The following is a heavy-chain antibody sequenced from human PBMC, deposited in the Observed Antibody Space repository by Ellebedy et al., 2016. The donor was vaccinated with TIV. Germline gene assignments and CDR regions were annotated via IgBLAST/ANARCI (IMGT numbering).Heavy chain of an antibody. J-gene: IGHJ3*02. V-gene: IGHV3-74*01. D-gene: IGHD5-18*01. CDR2: INSDGSST. CDR1: GFTFSSYW. Sequence: GGSLRLSXAASGFTFSSYWMHWVRQAPGKGLVWVSRINSDGSSTSYADSVKGRFTISRDNAKNTLYLQMNSLRAEDTAVYYCATRGGWIRVSAFDIWGQGTMVTVSS. CDR3: ATRGGWIRVSAFDI.